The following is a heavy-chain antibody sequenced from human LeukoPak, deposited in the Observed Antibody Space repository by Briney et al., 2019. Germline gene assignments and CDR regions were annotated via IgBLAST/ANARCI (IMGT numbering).Heavy chain of an antibody. CDR1: GFTVSSNY. J-gene: IGHJ4*02. D-gene: IGHD2-8*02. CDR2: ILGGGGT. V-gene: IGHV3-66*01. CDR3: ARGLVLTYYYFES. Sequence: PGGSLRLSCAASGFTVSSNYMTWVRQAPGKGLEWVSVILGGGGTYCADSVKGRFTISRDNSKNTLYLQMNSLRAEDTAVYYCARGLVLTYYYFESWGQGTLVTVSS.